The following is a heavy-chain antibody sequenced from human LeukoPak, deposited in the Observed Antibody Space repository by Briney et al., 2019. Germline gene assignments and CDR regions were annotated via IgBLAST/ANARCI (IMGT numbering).Heavy chain of an antibody. CDR3: ASSLSIFGVEYYYYMDV. CDR2: IKQDGSEK. V-gene: IGHV3-7*01. J-gene: IGHJ6*03. CDR1: GFTFGSYE. D-gene: IGHD3-3*01. Sequence: PGGSLRLSCAVSGFTFGSYEMNWVRHAPGKGLEWVANIKQDGSEKYYVDSVKGRFTISRDNAKNSLYLQMNSLRAEDTAVYYCASSLSIFGVEYYYYMDVWGKGTTVTVSS.